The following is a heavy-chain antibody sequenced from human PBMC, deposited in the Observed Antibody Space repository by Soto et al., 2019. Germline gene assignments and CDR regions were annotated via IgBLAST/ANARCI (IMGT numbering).Heavy chain of an antibody. V-gene: IGHV3-48*01. J-gene: IGHJ6*02. Sequence: GGSLRLSCAASGFTFSSYKMNWVRQAPGKGLEWVSYISDSSSTIYYADSVKGRFTVSRDTAKNSLYLQMNSLRAEDTAVYYCARALHHNLVGLPNYYYGLDVWGQGTTVTVSS. CDR3: ARALHHNLVGLPNYYYGLDV. CDR2: ISDSSSTI. D-gene: IGHD2-15*01. CDR1: GFTFSSYK.